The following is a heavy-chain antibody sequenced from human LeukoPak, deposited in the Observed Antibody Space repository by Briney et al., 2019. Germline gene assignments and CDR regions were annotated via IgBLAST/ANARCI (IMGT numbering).Heavy chain of an antibody. CDR2: ISDSGDST. CDR1: GFTFTKYA. V-gene: IGHV3-23*01. J-gene: IGHJ4*02. Sequence: GGSLRLSCEASGFTFTKYAMSWVRQAPGRGLEWVSVISDSGDSTYYADSVKGRITISRDNSKTTLYLQMSSLRAEDTAIYYCAKDAARGAAAGTRGDYWGQGTLVTVSS. D-gene: IGHD6-13*01. CDR3: AKDAARGAAAGTRGDY.